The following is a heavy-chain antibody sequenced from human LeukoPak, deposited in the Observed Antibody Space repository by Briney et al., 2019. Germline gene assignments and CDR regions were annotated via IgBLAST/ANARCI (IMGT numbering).Heavy chain of an antibody. V-gene: IGHV4-34*01. J-gene: IGHJ3*02. CDR2: INHSGST. D-gene: IGHD4-17*01. Sequence: SETLSLTCAVYGGSFSDYYWSWIRQPPGKGLEWIGEINHSGSTNYNPSLKSRVTISVDTSKNQFSLKLSSVTAADTAVYYCARRLRRTYGDYRKAFDIWGQGTMVTVSS. CDR3: ARRLRRTYGDYRKAFDI. CDR1: GGSFSDYY.